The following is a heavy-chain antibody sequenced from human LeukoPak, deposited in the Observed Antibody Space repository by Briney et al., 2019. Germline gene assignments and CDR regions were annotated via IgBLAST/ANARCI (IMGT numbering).Heavy chain of an antibody. CDR2: INHSGST. V-gene: IGHV4-34*01. CDR3: ARVLWFGSYAFDI. J-gene: IGHJ3*02. Sequence: SETLSLTCAVYGGSFSGYYWSWIRQPPGKGLEWIGEINHSGSTNYNPSLKSRVTISVDTSKNQFSLKLSSVTAADTAVYYCARVLWFGSYAFDIWGQGTMVTVSS. CDR1: GGSFSGYY. D-gene: IGHD2-21*01.